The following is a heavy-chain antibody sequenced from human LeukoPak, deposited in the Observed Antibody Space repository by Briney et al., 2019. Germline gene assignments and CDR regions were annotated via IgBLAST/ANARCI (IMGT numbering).Heavy chain of an antibody. CDR2: INHSGST. CDR1: GGSFSGYY. D-gene: IGHD4-17*01. Sequence: PSETLSLTCAVYGGSFSGYYWSWIRQPPGKGLEWIGEINHSGSTNYNPSLKSRVTISVDTSKNQFSLKLSSVTAADTAVYYCARIIYGAVDYWGQGTLVTVSS. J-gene: IGHJ4*02. CDR3: ARIIYGAVDY. V-gene: IGHV4-34*01.